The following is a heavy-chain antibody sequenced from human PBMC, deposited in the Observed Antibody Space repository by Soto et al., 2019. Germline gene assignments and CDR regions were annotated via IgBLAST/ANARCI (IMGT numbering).Heavy chain of an antibody. CDR2: ISGNGIAT. CDR3: ARDAISMVWGTNNWFDP. Sequence: LRLSCEASGFIFSDHAMSWVRQAPGKGLEWVSAISGNGIATYYADSVKGRFTISRDNSKNTLYLQMNRLRADDTAVYYCARDAISMVWGTNNWFDPWGQGTLVTVSS. CDR1: GFIFSDHA. J-gene: IGHJ5*02. V-gene: IGHV3-23*01. D-gene: IGHD3-10*01.